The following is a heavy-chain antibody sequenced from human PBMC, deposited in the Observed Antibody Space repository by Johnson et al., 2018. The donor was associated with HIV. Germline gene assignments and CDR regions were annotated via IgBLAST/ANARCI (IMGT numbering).Heavy chain of an antibody. CDR1: GFTFNNYW. D-gene: IGHD3-22*01. J-gene: IGHJ3*02. V-gene: IGHV3-7*03. CDR2: IREGGSDK. Sequence: VQVLESGGDLVQPGGYLRLSCAASGFTFNNYWMHWVRQAPGKGLEWVANIREGGSDKHLVESVKGRFTISRDNAKKSLYLQMSNLRAEDTALYYCAREREDGPMIPGDFDIWGQGTMVTVSS. CDR3: AREREDGPMIPGDFDI.